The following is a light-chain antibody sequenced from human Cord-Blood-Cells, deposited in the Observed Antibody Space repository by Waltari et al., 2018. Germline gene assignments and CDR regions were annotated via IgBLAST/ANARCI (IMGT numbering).Light chain of an antibody. V-gene: IGLV1-40*01. CDR3: QSYDSSLSGWV. CDR1: SPNIGAGYD. J-gene: IGLJ3*02. Sequence: QSVLTQPPSVSGAPGQRVTIPCPGSSPNIGAGYDLHWYQQLPGTAPKLLIYGNSNRPSGVPDRFSGSKSGTSASLAITGLQAEDEADYYCQSYDSSLSGWVFGGGTKLTVL. CDR2: GNS.